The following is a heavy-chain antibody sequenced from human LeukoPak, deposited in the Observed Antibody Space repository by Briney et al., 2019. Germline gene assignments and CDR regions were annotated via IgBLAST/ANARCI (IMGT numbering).Heavy chain of an antibody. CDR2: IKSKTDGGTT. CDR1: GVTFSNAW. CDR3: TTDRWSIAVAGIDY. D-gene: IGHD6-19*01. J-gene: IGHJ4*02. V-gene: IGHV3-15*01. Sequence: GGSLRLSYAASGVTFSNAWMSWVRQAPGKGLEWVGRIKSKTDGGTTDYAAPVKGRFTISRDDSKNTLYLQMNSLKTEDTAVYYCTTDRWSIAVAGIDYWGQGTLVTVSS.